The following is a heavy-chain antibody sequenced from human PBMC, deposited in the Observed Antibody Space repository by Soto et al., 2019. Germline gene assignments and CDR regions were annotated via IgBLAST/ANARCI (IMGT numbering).Heavy chain of an antibody. V-gene: IGHV1-18*01. CDR3: ARAPPRYYDFWSGYYDFDY. CDR2: ISAYNGNT. D-gene: IGHD3-3*01. J-gene: IGHJ4*02. Sequence: ASVKVSCKASGYTFTSYGISWVRQAPGQGLEWMGWISAYNGNTNYAQKLQGRVTMTTDTSTSTAYMELRSLRSDDTAVYYCARAPPRYYDFWSGYYDFDYWGQGTLVTAPQ. CDR1: GYTFTSYG.